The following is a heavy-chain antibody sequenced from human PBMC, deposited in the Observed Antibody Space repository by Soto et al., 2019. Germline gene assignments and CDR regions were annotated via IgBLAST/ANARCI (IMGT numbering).Heavy chain of an antibody. V-gene: IGHV3-7*03. J-gene: IGHJ5*02. D-gene: IGHD1-26*01. CDR2: IKQDGSEN. Sequence: EVQLVASGGGLVQPGGSLRLSCAASGFTFSSYWMSWVRQDPGKGLEWVANIKQDGSENYYVDSVKGRFTISRDNAKNSLYLQMNSLRAEDTAVYYCATVGDEWERSPLNWFDPWGQGTLVTVSS. CDR1: GFTFSSYW. CDR3: ATVGDEWERSPLNWFDP.